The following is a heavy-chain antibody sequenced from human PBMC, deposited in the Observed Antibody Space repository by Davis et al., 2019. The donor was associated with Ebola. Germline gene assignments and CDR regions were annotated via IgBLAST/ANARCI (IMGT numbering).Heavy chain of an antibody. CDR1: GGSISSSSYY. CDR2: IYYSGST. J-gene: IGHJ6*02. CDR3: ARGRGYCSSTSCQYYYYYYGMDV. V-gene: IGHV4-39*01. D-gene: IGHD2-2*01. Sequence: MPSETLSLTCTVSGGSISSSSYYWGWIRQPPGKGLEWIGSIYYSGSTYYNPSLKSRVTISVDTSKNQFSLKLSSVTAADTAVYYCARGRGYCSSTSCQYYYYYYGMDVWGQGTTVTVSS.